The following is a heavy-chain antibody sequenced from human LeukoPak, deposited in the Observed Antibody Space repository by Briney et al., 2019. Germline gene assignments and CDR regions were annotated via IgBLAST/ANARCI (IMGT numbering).Heavy chain of an antibody. CDR2: IYSGGST. CDR3: ARDTSRWTLDD. CDR1: GFTVSSNY. Sequence: PGGSLRLSCAASGFTVSSNYMSWVRQAPGKGLEWVSVIYSGGSTYNADSVKGRFTISRDSSKNTLYLQMNSLRAEDTAVYYCARDTSRWTLDDWGRGTLVTVSS. V-gene: IGHV3-53*01. D-gene: IGHD2-2*01. J-gene: IGHJ4*02.